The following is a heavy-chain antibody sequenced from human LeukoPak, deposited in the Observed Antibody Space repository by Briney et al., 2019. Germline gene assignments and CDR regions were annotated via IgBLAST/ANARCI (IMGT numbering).Heavy chain of an antibody. CDR3: ARWYSSGLHDY. J-gene: IGHJ4*02. Sequence: SETLSLTCTVSGGSISSYYWSWIRQPPGKGLEWIGYIYYSGSTNYNPSLKSRVTISVDTSKNQFSLKLSSVTAADTAVYYCARWYSSGLHDYWGQGTLDTVSS. CDR1: GGSISSYY. V-gene: IGHV4-59*01. CDR2: IYYSGST. D-gene: IGHD6-19*01.